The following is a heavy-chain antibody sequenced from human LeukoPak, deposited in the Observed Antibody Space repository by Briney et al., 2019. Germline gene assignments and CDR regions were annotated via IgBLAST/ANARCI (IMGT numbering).Heavy chain of an antibody. D-gene: IGHD3-22*01. CDR3: ARSYDSSGYYFDY. CDR1: GGPISSYY. J-gene: IGHJ4*02. V-gene: IGHV4-59*01. CDR2: IYYSGST. Sequence: NPSETLSLTCSVSGGPISSYYWSWIRQPPGKGLEWIGNIYYSGSTNYNPSHKSRVTISVDTSKNQFSLKLSSVTAADTAVYYCARSYDSSGYYFDYWGQGTLVTVSS.